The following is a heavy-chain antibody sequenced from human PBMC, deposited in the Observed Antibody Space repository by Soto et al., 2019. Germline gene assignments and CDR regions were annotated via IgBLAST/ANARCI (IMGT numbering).Heavy chain of an antibody. CDR2: INSDGSST. D-gene: IGHD3-22*01. J-gene: IGHJ3*02. CDR1: GFTFSSYW. Sequence: EGSLRLSCAASGFTFSSYWMHWVRQAPGKGLVWVSRINSDGSSTSYADSVKGRFTISRDNAKNTLYLQMNSLRAEDTAVYYCWTSYYYDSSPDAFDIWGQGTMVTVSS. V-gene: IGHV3-74*01. CDR3: WTSYYYDSSPDAFDI.